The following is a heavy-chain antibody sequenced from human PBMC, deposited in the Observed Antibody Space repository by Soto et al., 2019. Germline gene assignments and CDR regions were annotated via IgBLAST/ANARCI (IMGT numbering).Heavy chain of an antibody. CDR3: AKVLIGYSYGPQNYYFDY. CDR2: ISGSGGST. D-gene: IGHD5-18*01. V-gene: IGHV3-23*01. Sequence: GGSLRLSCAASGFTFSSYAMSWVRQAPGKGLEWVSAISGSGGSTYYADSVKGRFTISRDNSKNTLYLQMNSLRAEDTAVYYCAKVLIGYSYGPQNYYFDYWGQGTLVTVSS. CDR1: GFTFSSYA. J-gene: IGHJ4*02.